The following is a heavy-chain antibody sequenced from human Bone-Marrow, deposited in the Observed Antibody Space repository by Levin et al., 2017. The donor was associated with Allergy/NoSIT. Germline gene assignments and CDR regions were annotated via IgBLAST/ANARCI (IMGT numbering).Heavy chain of an antibody. Sequence: GGSLRLSCAASGFTFSDYGMFWVRQAPGKGLEWVALIWYDGSNKYYADSVKGRFTISRDNSKNTLSLQINSLRADDTAVYYCAKSPGIATTGNSYYYSMDVWGQGTMVTVSS. D-gene: IGHD6-13*01. J-gene: IGHJ6*02. CDR2: IWYDGSNK. CDR1: GFTFSDYG. CDR3: AKSPGIATTGNSYYYSMDV. V-gene: IGHV3-33*06.